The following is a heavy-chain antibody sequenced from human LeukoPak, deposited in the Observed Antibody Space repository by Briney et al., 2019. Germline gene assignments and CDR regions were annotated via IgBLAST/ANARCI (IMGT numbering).Heavy chain of an antibody. CDR3: AKPYSYGST. D-gene: IGHD5-18*01. Sequence: PGGSLRPSCTVSGFTVSSNSMSWVRQAPGKGLEWVSFIYSDNTHYSDSVKGRFTISRDNSKNTLYLQINSLRAEDTAVCYCAKPYSYGSTWGQGTLVTVSS. CDR2: IYSDNT. CDR1: GFTVSSNS. V-gene: IGHV3-66*03. J-gene: IGHJ5*02.